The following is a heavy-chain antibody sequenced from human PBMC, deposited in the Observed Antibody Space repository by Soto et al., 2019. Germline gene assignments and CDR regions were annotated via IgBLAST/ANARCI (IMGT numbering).Heavy chain of an antibody. D-gene: IGHD2-15*01. J-gene: IGHJ5*02. Sequence: GGSLRLSCAASGFTFSSYAMSWVRQAPGKGLEWVSAISGSGGSIYYADSVKGRFTISRDNSKNTLYLQMNSLRAEDTAVYYCAKAVSDCSGGSCYSNWFDPWGQGTLVTVSS. V-gene: IGHV3-23*01. CDR1: GFTFSSYA. CDR2: ISGSGGSI. CDR3: AKAVSDCSGGSCYSNWFDP.